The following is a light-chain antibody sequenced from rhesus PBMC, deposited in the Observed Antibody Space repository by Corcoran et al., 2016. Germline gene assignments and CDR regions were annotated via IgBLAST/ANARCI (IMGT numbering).Light chain of an antibody. CDR1: QGSSSY. CDR2: FAN. CDR3: QPYNSLFS. J-gene: IGKJ2*01. Sequence: DIQMTQSPSSLSASVGDRVTITSRASQGSSSYLNWYQQKPGKAPKLLIYFANRLESGVPSRFSCSGSGTELPLTINSLQPKNFATYFCQPYNSLFSFGQVTKVEIE. V-gene: IGKV1-32*01.